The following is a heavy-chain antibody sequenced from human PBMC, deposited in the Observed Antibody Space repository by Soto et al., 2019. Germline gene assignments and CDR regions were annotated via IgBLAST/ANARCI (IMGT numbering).Heavy chain of an antibody. J-gene: IGHJ6*02. CDR3: ARAYPGRLLRRADSYYALDV. Sequence: GGSLRLSCAASGFTFSDYDMHWVRQGSGKGLEWVSTIGAARDPYYTGSVKGRFTISRENARNSMFLQMNSVTVGDTAVYYCARAYPGRLLRRADSYYALDVRGQGTMVTLFS. CDR2: IGAARDP. V-gene: IGHV3-13*05. D-gene: IGHD2-15*01. CDR1: GFTFSDYD.